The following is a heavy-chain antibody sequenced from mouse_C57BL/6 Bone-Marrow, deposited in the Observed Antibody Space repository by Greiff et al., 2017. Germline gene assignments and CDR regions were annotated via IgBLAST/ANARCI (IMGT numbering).Heavy chain of an antibody. V-gene: IGHV1-39*01. Sequence: VQLKQSGPELVKPGASVKISCKASGYSFTDYNMNWVKQSNGKSLEWIGVINPNYGTTSYNQKFKGKATLTVDQSSSTAYMQLNSLTSEDSAVYYCARNYCGSSYYAMDYWGQGTSVTVSS. J-gene: IGHJ4*01. CDR3: ARNYCGSSYYAMDY. D-gene: IGHD1-1*01. CDR1: GYSFTDYN. CDR2: INPNYGTT.